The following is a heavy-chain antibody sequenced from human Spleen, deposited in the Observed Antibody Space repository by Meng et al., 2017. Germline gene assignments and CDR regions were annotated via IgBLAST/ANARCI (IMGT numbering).Heavy chain of an antibody. CDR1: VGSSSSSNW. CDR3: ARDLWELRYKAPFDP. J-gene: IGHJ5*02. CDR2: IYHSGST. Sequence: QEQQEGAGRVVVKPSGTLALTCAASVGSSSSSNWWSWVRQPPGKGLEWIGEIYHSGSTNYNPSLKSRVTISVDKSKNQFSLKLSSVTAADTAVYYCARDLWELRYKAPFDPWGQGILVTVSS. V-gene: IGHV4-4*02. D-gene: IGHD3-16*01.